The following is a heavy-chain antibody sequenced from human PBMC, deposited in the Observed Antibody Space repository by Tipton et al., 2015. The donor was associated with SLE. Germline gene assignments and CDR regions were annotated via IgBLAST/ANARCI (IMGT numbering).Heavy chain of an antibody. CDR1: GGSISSGGYY. CDR2: IYYSGST. CDR3: ARGIWIVVVPAAQDYYYMDV. Sequence: TLSLTCTVSGGSISSGGYYWSWIRQHPGKGLEWIGYIYYSGSTYYNPSLKSRVTISVDTSKNQFSLKLSSVTAADTAVYYCARGIWIVVVPAAQDYYYMDVWGKGTTVTVSS. D-gene: IGHD2-2*01. J-gene: IGHJ6*03. V-gene: IGHV4-31*03.